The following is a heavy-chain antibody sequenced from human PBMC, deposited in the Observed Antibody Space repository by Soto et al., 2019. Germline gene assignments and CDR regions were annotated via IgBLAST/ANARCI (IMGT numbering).Heavy chain of an antibody. CDR1: GVTFSSYA. CDR3: ARTRIVLIDY. J-gene: IGHJ4*02. D-gene: IGHD3-22*01. CDR2: ISYDGSNK. V-gene: IGHV3-30-3*01. Sequence: GGALRLTCAASGVTFSSYAMHWVRQAPGKGLEWVAVISYDGSNKYYADSVKGRFTISRDNSKNTLYLQMNSLRAEDTAVYYCARTRIVLIDYWGQGTLVPVSS.